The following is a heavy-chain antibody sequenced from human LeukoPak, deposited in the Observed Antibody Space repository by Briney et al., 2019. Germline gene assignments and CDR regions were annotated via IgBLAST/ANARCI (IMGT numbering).Heavy chain of an antibody. V-gene: IGHV3-33*01. J-gene: IGHJ4*02. CDR3: ARGGPLYGSGSYWVGWVDY. D-gene: IGHD3-10*01. CDR2: IWYDGSNK. CDR1: GFTLSSYG. Sequence: PGGSLRLSWAASGFTLSSYGMHWVRQAPGKGLEWVAVIWYDGSNKYYAESVKGRFTISRDNSKNTLYLQMNSLRAEDTALYCCARGGPLYGSGSYWVGWVDYWGQGTLVTVSS.